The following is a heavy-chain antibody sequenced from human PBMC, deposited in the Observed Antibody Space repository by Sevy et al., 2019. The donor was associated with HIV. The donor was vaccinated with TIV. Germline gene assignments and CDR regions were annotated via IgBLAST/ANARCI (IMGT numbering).Heavy chain of an antibody. V-gene: IGHV3-7*01. J-gene: IGHJ4*02. D-gene: IGHD6-19*01. CDR3: ARDKSLAVAPTLFDY. CDR2: IKQDGSEK. Sequence: GESLKISCAASGFTFSSYWMSWVCQAPGKGLEWVANIKQDGSEKYYVDSVKGRFTISRDNAKNSLYLQMNSLRAEDTAVYYCARDKSLAVAPTLFDYWGQGTLVTVSS. CDR1: GFTFSSYW.